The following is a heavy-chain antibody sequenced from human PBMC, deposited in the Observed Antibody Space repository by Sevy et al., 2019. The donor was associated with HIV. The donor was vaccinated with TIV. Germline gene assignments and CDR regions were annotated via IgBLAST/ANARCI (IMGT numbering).Heavy chain of an antibody. CDR2: ISSSGSTI. Sequence: GGSLRLSCAASGFTFSSYEMNWVRQAPGKGLEWVSYISSSGSTIYYADSVKGRFTISRDNAKNSLYLQMNSLRAEDTAVYYCARGLENLAVAGTLYFDYWGQGTLVTVSS. D-gene: IGHD6-19*01. J-gene: IGHJ4*02. V-gene: IGHV3-48*03. CDR3: ARGLENLAVAGTLYFDY. CDR1: GFTFSSYE.